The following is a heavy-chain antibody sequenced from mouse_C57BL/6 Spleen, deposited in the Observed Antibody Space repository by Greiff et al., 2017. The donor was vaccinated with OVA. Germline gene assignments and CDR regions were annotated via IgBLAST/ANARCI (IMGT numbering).Heavy chain of an antibody. Sequence: ESGPGLVKPSQSLSLTCSVTGYSITSGYYWNWIRQFPGNKLEWMGYISYDGSNNYNPSLKNRISITRDTSKNQFFLKLNSVTTEDTATYYCARADYYPSYWGQGTLVTVSA. J-gene: IGHJ3*01. CDR3: ARADYYPSY. CDR2: ISYDGSN. V-gene: IGHV3-6*01. CDR1: GYSITSGYY. D-gene: IGHD1-1*01.